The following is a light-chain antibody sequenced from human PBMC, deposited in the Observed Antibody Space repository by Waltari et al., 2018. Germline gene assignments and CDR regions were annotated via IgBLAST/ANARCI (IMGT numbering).Light chain of an antibody. CDR3: AAWDDSLSGPV. V-gene: IGLV1-47*01. CDR2: RNN. J-gene: IGLJ3*02. CDR1: SSNLGSNY. Sequence: QSVLTQPPSASGTPGQRVTISCSGSSSNLGSNYVYWYQQLPGTAPKLLIYRNNQRPPGGPDRFSGSKSRTSASLAISGLRSGDEADYYCAAWDDSLSGPVFGGGTKLTVL.